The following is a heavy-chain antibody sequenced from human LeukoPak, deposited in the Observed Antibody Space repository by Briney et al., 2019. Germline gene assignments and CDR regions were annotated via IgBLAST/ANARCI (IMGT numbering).Heavy chain of an antibody. CDR2: INPNSGGT. J-gene: IGHJ4*02. D-gene: IGHD6-13*01. CDR3: ARKKVAAIDY. Sequence: ASVKVSCKASGYTCTGYYMHWVRQAPGQGPEWMGWINPNSGGTNYAQKFQGRVTMTRDTSISTAYMELSRLRSDDTAVYYCARKKVAAIDYWGQGTLVTVSS. V-gene: IGHV1-2*02. CDR1: GYTCTGYY.